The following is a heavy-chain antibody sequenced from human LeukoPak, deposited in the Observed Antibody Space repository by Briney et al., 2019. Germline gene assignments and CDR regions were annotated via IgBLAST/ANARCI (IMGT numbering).Heavy chain of an antibody. D-gene: IGHD1-26*01. J-gene: IGHJ4*02. CDR1: GGTFSSYA. CDR2: ITPIFGTA. Sequence: ASVKVSCKASGGTFSSYAISWVRQAPGQGLEWMRGITPIFGTANYAQKFQGRVTITTDESTSTAYMELSSLRSEDTAVYYCARGYSGSHIDYWGQGTLVTVSS. CDR3: ARGYSGSHIDY. V-gene: IGHV1-69*05.